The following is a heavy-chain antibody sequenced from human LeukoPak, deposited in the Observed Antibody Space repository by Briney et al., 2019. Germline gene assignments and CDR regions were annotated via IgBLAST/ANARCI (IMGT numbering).Heavy chain of an antibody. CDR1: GLTVGTNY. V-gene: IGHV3-66*02. D-gene: IGHD1-1*01. CDR2: IYGAGTT. J-gene: IGHJ5*01. CDR3: ARSPCDAGTCPTWLDS. Sequence: PGGSLRLSCAASGLTVGTNYMTWVRQAPGKGLEWVSVIYGAGTTYYADSVRGRFTISRDNSKNTLYLLMNSLINEDTAVYYCARSPCDAGTCPTWLDSWGQGTPVTVSS.